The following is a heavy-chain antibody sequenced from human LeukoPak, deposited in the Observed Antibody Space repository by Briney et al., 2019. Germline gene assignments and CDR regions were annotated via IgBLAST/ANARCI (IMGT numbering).Heavy chain of an antibody. CDR1: GFTFSSYT. CDR2: ITSTGGNT. D-gene: IGHD3-9*01. Sequence: PGGSLRLSCSASGFTFSSYTVHWVRQAPGKGLEFVSAITSTGGNTYHADSVTGRFTLPRDNSKNTLYLQMSSLRADDTAVYYCVIVRGYFDSSGTDYWGQGTLVTVSS. J-gene: IGHJ4*02. CDR3: VIVRGYFDSSGTDY. V-gene: IGHV3-64D*06.